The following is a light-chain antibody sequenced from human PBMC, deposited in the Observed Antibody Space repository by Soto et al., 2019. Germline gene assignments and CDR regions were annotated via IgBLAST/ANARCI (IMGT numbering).Light chain of an antibody. Sequence: QSVLTQPPSVSAAPGQKVTISCSGSSANIGGNYVSWYQHIPGTAPKLVIYDCDKRPSEIPDRFSGSKSGTSATLDITGLQTGDEADYYCGAWDGSLSVVLFGGGTKLTVL. CDR3: GAWDGSLSVVL. CDR1: SANIGGNY. J-gene: IGLJ2*01. V-gene: IGLV1-51*01. CDR2: DCD.